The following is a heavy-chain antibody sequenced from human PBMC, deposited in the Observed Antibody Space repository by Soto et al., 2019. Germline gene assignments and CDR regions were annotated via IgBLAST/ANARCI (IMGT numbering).Heavy chain of an antibody. V-gene: IGHV1-46*01. CDR1: GYTFTSYY. J-gene: IGHJ3*02. CDR3: ARRNYYDSSGYYLDAFDI. Sequence: QVQLVQSGAEVKKPGASVKVSCKASGYTFTSYYMHWVRQAPGQGLEWMGIINPSGGSTSYAKKFQGRVTMTRDTSTSTVYMELSSLRSEDTAVYYCARRNYYDSSGYYLDAFDIWGQGTMVTVSS. D-gene: IGHD3-22*01. CDR2: INPSGGST.